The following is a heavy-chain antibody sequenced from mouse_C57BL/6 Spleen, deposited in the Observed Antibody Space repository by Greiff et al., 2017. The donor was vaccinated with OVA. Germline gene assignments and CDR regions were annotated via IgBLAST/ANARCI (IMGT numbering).Heavy chain of an antibody. Sequence: EVQRVESGGGLVKPGGSLKLSCAASGFTFSSYAMSWVRQTPEKRLEWVATISDGGSYTYYPDNVKGRFTISRDNAKNNLYLQMSHLKSEDTAMYYCASYGSYYFDYWGQGTTLTVSS. CDR3: ASYGSYYFDY. V-gene: IGHV5-4*01. D-gene: IGHD2-2*01. J-gene: IGHJ2*01. CDR2: ISDGGSYT. CDR1: GFTFSSYA.